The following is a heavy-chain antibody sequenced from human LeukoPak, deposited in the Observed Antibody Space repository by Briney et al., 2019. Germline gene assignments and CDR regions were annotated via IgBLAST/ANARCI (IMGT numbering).Heavy chain of an antibody. V-gene: IGHV4-61*01. D-gene: IGHD1-7*01. CDR3: ARDSIGWNYAPDAFDI. CDR2: IDNSGST. Sequence: PSETLSLTCTVSGYSISSGYYWGWIRQPPGKGLEWIGYIDNSGSTNYNPSLKSRVTISVDTSKNQFSLKLSSVTAADTAVYYCARDSIGWNYAPDAFDIWGQGTMVTVS. CDR1: GYSISSGYY. J-gene: IGHJ3*02.